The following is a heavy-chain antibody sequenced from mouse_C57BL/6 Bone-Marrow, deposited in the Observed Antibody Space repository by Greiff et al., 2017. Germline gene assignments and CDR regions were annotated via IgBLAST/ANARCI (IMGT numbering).Heavy chain of an antibody. V-gene: IGHV1-55*01. CDR2: IYPGSGST. D-gene: IGHD2-1*01. CDR1: GYTFTSYW. Sequence: QVQLQQPGAELVKPGASVKMSCKASGYTFTSYWITWVKQRPGQGLEWIGDIYPGSGSTNYNEKFKSKATLTVDTSSSTAYMQLSSLTSEDSAVYYCARSELYYCNCLWYFDVWGRGTTVTVSS. CDR3: ARSELYYCNCLWYFDV. J-gene: IGHJ1*03.